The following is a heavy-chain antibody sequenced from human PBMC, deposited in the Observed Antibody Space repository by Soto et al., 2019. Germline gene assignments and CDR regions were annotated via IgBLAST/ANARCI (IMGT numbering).Heavy chain of an antibody. Sequence: GASVKVSCKASGYTFTSYDINWVRQATGQGLEWMGWMNPNSGNTGYAQKFQGRVTMTRNTSISTAYMELSSLRSGDTAVYYCALIYYYDSSGYYNWFDPWGQGTLVTVSS. V-gene: IGHV1-8*01. CDR1: GYTFTSYD. CDR2: MNPNSGNT. D-gene: IGHD3-22*01. J-gene: IGHJ5*02. CDR3: ALIYYYDSSGYYNWFDP.